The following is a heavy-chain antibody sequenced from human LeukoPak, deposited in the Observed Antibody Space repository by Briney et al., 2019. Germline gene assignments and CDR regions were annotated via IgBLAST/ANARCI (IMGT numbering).Heavy chain of an antibody. CDR3: ARGFPPTYYDYVCQLDY. D-gene: IGHD3-16*01. J-gene: IGHJ4*02. Sequence: ESLKISSKGAGYGFTSYCIGWGRQLPGKGLEWLGSIYPGGSDTRYSPSFQGQVTISADKSISTACLQLSTVKASDTAMYYCARGFPPTYYDYVCQLDYWGQGTLDPVSS. CDR2: IYPGGSDT. CDR1: GYGFTSYC. V-gene: IGHV5-51*01.